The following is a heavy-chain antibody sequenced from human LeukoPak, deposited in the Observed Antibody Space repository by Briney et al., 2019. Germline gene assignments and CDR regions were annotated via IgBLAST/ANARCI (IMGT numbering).Heavy chain of an antibody. CDR1: GFTFSTYS. Sequence: GGSLRLSCAASGFTFSTYSMNWVRQAPGQGLEWVSYISSSSTTIYYADSVKGRFTISRDNAKNSLYLQMNSLRAEDTAVYYCARARGYSYGYSDYWGQGTLVTVSS. CDR3: ARARGYSYGYSDY. V-gene: IGHV3-48*04. D-gene: IGHD5-18*01. CDR2: ISSSSTTI. J-gene: IGHJ4*02.